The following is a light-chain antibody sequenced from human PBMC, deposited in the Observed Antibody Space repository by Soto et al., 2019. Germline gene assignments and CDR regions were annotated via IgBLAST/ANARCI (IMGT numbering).Light chain of an antibody. J-gene: IGLJ1*01. CDR3: AAWDDILNGYV. Sequence: QSALTQPPSASGSPGQSVAISCTGTSSDVGGYNYVSWYQQHPGKAPKLMIYEVNKRPSGVPDRFSGSKSGNTASLVIRGLQSEDEADYYCAAWDDILNGYVFGGGTKVTVL. V-gene: IGLV2-8*01. CDR2: EVN. CDR1: SSDVGGYNY.